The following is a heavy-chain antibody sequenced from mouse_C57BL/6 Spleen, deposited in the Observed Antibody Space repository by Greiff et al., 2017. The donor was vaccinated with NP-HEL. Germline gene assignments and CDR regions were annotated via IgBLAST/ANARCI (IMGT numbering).Heavy chain of an antibody. J-gene: IGHJ3*01. CDR3: TRMGDGYAWFAY. Sequence: EVKVEESGGGLVQPGGSMKLSCAASGFTFSDAWMDWVRQSPEKGLEWVAEIRNKANNHATYYAESVKGRFTISRDDSKSSVYLQMNSLRAEDTGIYYCTRMGDGYAWFAYWGQGTLVTVSA. CDR2: IRNKANNHAT. D-gene: IGHD2-3*01. CDR1: GFTFSDAW. V-gene: IGHV6-6*01.